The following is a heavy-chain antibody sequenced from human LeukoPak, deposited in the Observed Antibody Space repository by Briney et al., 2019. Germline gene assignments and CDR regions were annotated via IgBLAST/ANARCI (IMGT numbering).Heavy chain of an antibody. Sequence: ASVKISCKVSGYTFTDYYMHWVQQAPGKGLEWTGLVDPEDGETIYAEKFQGRVTITADTSTDTAYMELSSLRSEDTAVYYCATGGIVVVTASFDYWGQGTLVTVSS. CDR3: ATGGIVVVTASFDY. D-gene: IGHD2-21*02. J-gene: IGHJ4*02. CDR2: VDPEDGET. CDR1: GYTFTDYY. V-gene: IGHV1-69-2*01.